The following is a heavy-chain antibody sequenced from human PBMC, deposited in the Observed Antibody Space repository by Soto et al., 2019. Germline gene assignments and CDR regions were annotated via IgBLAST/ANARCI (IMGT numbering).Heavy chain of an antibody. CDR2: ITAFNGNT. D-gene: IGHD3-3*01. CDR1: GYTFTDYG. Sequence: QVHLVQSGAEVEKPGASVKVSCKASGYTFTDYGISWVRQAPGQGLQWMGWITAFNGNTKYAQQFQGRVTMTTDTSTSTAYTELRSLGYDDTAVYYCARISQRDFWSGYYYFFDYWGQGTLVTVSS. V-gene: IGHV1-18*01. J-gene: IGHJ4*02. CDR3: ARISQRDFWSGYYYFFDY.